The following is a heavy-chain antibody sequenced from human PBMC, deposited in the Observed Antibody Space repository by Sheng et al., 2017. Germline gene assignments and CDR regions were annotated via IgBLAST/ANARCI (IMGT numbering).Heavy chain of an antibody. CDR1: GGTFSSYA. CDR2: IIPILGIA. CDR3: ATNIPFSSLQSLYYYMDV. V-gene: IGHV1-69*04. D-gene: IGHD3-3*01. J-gene: IGHJ6*03. Sequence: QVQLVQSGAEVKKPGSSVKVSCKASGGTFSSYAISWVRQAPGQGLEWMGGIIPILGIANYAQKFQGRVTITADKSTSTAYMELSSLRSEDTAVYYCATNIPFSSLQSLYYYMDVWGKGTTVTVSS.